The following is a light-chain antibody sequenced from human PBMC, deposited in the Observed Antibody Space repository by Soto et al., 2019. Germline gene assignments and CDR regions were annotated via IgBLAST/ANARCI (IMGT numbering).Light chain of an antibody. CDR3: CSYAGDDTFV. V-gene: IGLV2-23*01. J-gene: IGLJ1*01. CDR2: EGT. Sequence: QSVLTQPASVSGSPGQSITVSCNGSRTNVGTYNLVSWFQQHPGKAPKLVLYEGTRRPSGVSNRFSGSKSGNTASLTISGLQAEDEADYYCCSYAGDDTFVFGTGTKVTVL. CDR1: RTNVGTYNL.